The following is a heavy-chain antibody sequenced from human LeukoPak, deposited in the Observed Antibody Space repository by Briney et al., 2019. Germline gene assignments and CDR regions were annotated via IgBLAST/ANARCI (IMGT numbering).Heavy chain of an antibody. V-gene: IGHV3-23*01. CDR2: ISGSGGST. CDR3: VRSENYKWL. Sequence: GGSLRLSCAASGFTFSSYAMTWVRQAPGKGLEWVSGISGSGGSTYYADSVQGRFTISRDSAKNMVYLQMNSLRAEDTAVYFCVRSENYKWLWGQGTLVTVSS. CDR1: GFTFSSYA. J-gene: IGHJ4*02. D-gene: IGHD6-19*01.